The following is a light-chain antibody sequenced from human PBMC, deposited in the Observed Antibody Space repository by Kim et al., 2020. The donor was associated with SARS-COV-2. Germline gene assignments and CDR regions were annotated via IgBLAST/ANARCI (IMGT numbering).Light chain of an antibody. V-gene: IGKV1-39*01. CDR3: QQSYTTPLT. CDR2: AAS. J-gene: IGKJ4*01. Sequence: ASVGDRVTVTGRASQTISSYLNWYQQKPGKAPKLLIYAASSLQSGVPSRFSGSGSGRDFTLTISSLQPEDFATYYCQQSYTTPLTFGGGTKVDIK. CDR1: QTISSY.